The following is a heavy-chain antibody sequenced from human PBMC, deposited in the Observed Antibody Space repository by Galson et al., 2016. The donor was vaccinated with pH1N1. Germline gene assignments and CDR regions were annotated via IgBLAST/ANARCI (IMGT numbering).Heavy chain of an antibody. CDR2: ISYNGHDE. CDR1: GFNFDTFA. J-gene: IGHJ6*02. V-gene: IGHV3-30-3*01. CDR3: AREDWSYGDTYYNGMDV. D-gene: IGHD4-17*01. Sequence: SCAASGFNFDTFAMHWVRRTPGKGLEWVAFISYNGHDESYADSLKGRFTVSRDNSKNRLYLHMNSLRTEDTGLYYCAREDWSYGDTYYNGMDVWGQGTTVTVSS.